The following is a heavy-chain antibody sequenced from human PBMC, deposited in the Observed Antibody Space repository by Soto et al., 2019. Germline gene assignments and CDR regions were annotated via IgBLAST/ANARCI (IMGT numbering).Heavy chain of an antibody. CDR3: AKDLPKSI. CDR1: GFTFSSYG. Sequence: QVQLVESGGGVVQPGRSLRLSCAASGFTFSSYGMHWVRQAPGKGLEWVAVISYDGSNKYYADSVKGRFTISRDNSKNTLYLQMNSLRAEDTAVYYSAKDLPKSIWGQGTMVTVSS. CDR2: ISYDGSNK. J-gene: IGHJ3*02. V-gene: IGHV3-30*18.